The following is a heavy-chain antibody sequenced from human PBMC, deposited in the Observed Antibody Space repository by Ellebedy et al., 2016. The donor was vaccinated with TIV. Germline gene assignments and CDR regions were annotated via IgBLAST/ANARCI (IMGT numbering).Heavy chain of an antibody. J-gene: IGHJ4*02. Sequence: ASVKVSXXASGYPFTTYDINWVGQAPGQGLEWMGWINAYSGNTNYAQKLQGRVTMTTDTSTSTAYMELSGLTSDDTAVYFCARGGRYTLHYFDSWGQGTLVTVSS. V-gene: IGHV1-18*01. D-gene: IGHD3-9*01. CDR3: ARGGRYTLHYFDS. CDR2: INAYSGNT. CDR1: GYPFTTYD.